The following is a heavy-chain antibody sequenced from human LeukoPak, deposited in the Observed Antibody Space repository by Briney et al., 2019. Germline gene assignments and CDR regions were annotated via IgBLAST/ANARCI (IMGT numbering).Heavy chain of an antibody. J-gene: IGHJ5*02. CDR1: GLTFSSYW. CDR3: ARVFSDSWSGYSYGWWFDP. Sequence: GGSLRLSCAASGLTFSSYWMSWVRQAPGKGLEWVAKIKQDGSEKYYVDSVKGRFTISRDNAKNSLYLQMNSLRAEDTAVYYCARVFSDSWSGYSYGWWFDPWGQGTLVTVSS. V-gene: IGHV3-7*01. D-gene: IGHD3-3*01. CDR2: IKQDGSEK.